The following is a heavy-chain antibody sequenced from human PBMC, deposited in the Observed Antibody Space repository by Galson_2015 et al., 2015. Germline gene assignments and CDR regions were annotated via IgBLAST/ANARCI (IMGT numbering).Heavy chain of an antibody. J-gene: IGHJ3*02. Sequence: SLGLSCAASKFTFSNFAINWVRQAPGKGLEWVSAISGSGGTTYYADSVKGRFTISRDNSKNTLYLQMNSLRAEDTAIYYCAKDSRAYYYGSGADRGAFDIWGQGTMVTVSS. V-gene: IGHV3-23*01. CDR2: ISGSGGTT. D-gene: IGHD3-10*01. CDR3: AKDSRAYYYGSGADRGAFDI. CDR1: KFTFSNFA.